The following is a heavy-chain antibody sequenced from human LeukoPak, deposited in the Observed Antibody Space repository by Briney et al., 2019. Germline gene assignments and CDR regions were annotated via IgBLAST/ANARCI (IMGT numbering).Heavy chain of an antibody. Sequence: NPSETLSLTCTVSGASISSYYCSWIRQPPGKGMEWVGFIYYSGSTNYNPSLKSRVTISVDTSKNQFSLRLSSVTAADTAVYYCASPGIVAAGTDRGFDYWGQGTLVTVSS. CDR1: GASISSYY. CDR2: IYYSGST. D-gene: IGHD6-13*01. V-gene: IGHV4-59*01. CDR3: ASPGIVAAGTDRGFDY. J-gene: IGHJ4*02.